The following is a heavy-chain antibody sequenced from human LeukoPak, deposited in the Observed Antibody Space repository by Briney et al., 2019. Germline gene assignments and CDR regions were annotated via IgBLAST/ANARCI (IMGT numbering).Heavy chain of an antibody. CDR2: ISGSSGGT. Sequence: PGRSLRLSCAASGYTFSSYAMRWVRQAPGKGLERVSDISGSSGGTYYADSVKGRFTISRDNAKNSLYLQMNSLRAEDTAVYYCASLGQPSSYSSGYYWVDYWGQGTLVTVCS. CDR1: GYTFSSYA. V-gene: IGHV3-23*01. J-gene: IGHJ4*02. D-gene: IGHD3-22*01. CDR3: ASLGQPSSYSSGYYWVDY.